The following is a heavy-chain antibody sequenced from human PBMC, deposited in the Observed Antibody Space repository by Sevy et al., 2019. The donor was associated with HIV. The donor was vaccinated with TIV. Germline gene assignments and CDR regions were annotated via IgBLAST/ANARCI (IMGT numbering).Heavy chain of an antibody. D-gene: IGHD6-13*01. V-gene: IGHV4-4*02. Sequence: SETLSLTCAVSGASITSSAWWTWVRQPPGKGLEWIGKRYHSGSTTYNPSLKSRVTILVDDSKNQFSLHLKSVTAADTAVYYCARGAIAAAGYSYGIDVRGQGTTVTVSS. CDR2: RYHSGST. J-gene: IGHJ6*02. CDR1: GASITSSAW. CDR3: ARGAIAAAGYSYGIDV.